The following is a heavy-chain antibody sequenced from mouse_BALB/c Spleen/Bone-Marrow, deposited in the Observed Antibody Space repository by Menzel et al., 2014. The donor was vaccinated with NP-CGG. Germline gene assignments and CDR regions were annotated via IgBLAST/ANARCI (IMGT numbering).Heavy chain of an antibody. CDR1: GYTFTSYY. V-gene: IGHV1S81*02. CDR3: TRSYSAKEGAWFAY. D-gene: IGHD1-1*01. Sequence: QAQLQQSGAELVKPGASVKLSCKASGYTFTSYYMYWVKQRPGQGLEWIGGINPSNGGTNFNEKFKSKATLTVDKSSSTAYMQHSSLTSEDSAVYYCTRSYSAKEGAWFAYRGQGTLVTVSA. CDR2: INPSNGGT. J-gene: IGHJ3*01.